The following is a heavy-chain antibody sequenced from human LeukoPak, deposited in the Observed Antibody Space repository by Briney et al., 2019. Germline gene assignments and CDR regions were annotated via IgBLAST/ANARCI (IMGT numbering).Heavy chain of an antibody. J-gene: IGHJ4*02. V-gene: IGHV3-30*04. CDR3: ARETSVGGNPPRY. CDR1: GFTFSSYA. CDR2: ISYDGSNK. D-gene: IGHD4-23*01. Sequence: GGSLRLSCAASGFTFSSYAMHWVRQAPGKGLEWVAVISYDGSNKYYADSVKGRFTISRDNSKNTLYLQMNSLRAVDTAVYYCARETSVGGNPPRYWGQGTLVTVSS.